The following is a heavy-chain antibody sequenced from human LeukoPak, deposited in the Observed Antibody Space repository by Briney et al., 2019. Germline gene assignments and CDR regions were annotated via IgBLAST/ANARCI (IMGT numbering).Heavy chain of an antibody. J-gene: IGHJ3*02. CDR1: GFTFSSYA. CDR2: ISGSGGST. D-gene: IGHD1-1*01. CDR3: AKSGSTSGAFDI. Sequence: PGGSLRLSCAASGFTFSSYAMSWVRQAPGKGLEWVSTISGSGGSTYYADSVKGRFTISRDNSKNTPYLQMNSLRAEDTAVYYCAKSGSTSGAFDIWGQGTMVTVSS. V-gene: IGHV3-23*01.